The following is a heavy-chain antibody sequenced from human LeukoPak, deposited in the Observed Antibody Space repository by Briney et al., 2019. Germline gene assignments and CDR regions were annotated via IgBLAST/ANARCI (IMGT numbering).Heavy chain of an antibody. CDR1: GFTFSSYG. Sequence: GGSLRLSCAASGFTFSSYGMHWVRQAPGKGLEWVAFIRYDGSNKYYADSVKGRFTISRDNSKNTLYLQMNSLRAEDTAVYYCAKDRRSRVYYYYYMDVWGKGTTVTISS. J-gene: IGHJ6*03. CDR3: AKDRRSRVYYYYYMDV. CDR2: IRYDGSNK. V-gene: IGHV3-30*02.